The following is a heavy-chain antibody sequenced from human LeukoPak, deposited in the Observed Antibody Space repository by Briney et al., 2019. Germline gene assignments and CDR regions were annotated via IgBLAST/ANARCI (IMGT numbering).Heavy chain of an antibody. D-gene: IGHD4-17*01. CDR2: ISYSGST. Sequence: SETLSLTCTVSGASISSYYWSWIRQPPGKGLEWIGYISYSGSTNYNPSLKSRVTISVDTSKSQFSLKLSSVTAAETAVYYCARLGAYGDYRAAPFDYWGQGTLVTVSS. J-gene: IGHJ4*02. CDR3: ARLGAYGDYRAAPFDY. CDR1: GASISSYY. V-gene: IGHV4-59*08.